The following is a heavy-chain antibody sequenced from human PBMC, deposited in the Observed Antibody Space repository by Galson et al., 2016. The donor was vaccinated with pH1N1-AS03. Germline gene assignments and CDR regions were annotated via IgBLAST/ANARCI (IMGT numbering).Heavy chain of an antibody. V-gene: IGHV1-69*06. J-gene: IGHJ6*02. D-gene: IGHD5-12*01. Sequence: SVKVSCKASGGTFSSSIFNWVRQAPGQGLEWMGGIIPNFDTANYEQKFQGRVTITADISTNTAYMELSSLRSEDTAVYYCARESFSRDVLDILGLGAYGLDVWGQGTTVTVSS. CDR1: GGTFSSSI. CDR3: ARESFSRDVLDILGLGAYGLDV. CDR2: IIPNFDTA.